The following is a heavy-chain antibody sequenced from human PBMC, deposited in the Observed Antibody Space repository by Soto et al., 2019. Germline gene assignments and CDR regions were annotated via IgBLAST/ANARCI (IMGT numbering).Heavy chain of an antibody. V-gene: IGHV1-46*01. CDR3: ARPTPSQATTAWGLRFDY. CDR1: GYKFTSYY. CDR2: INPDGGAT. Sequence: QVQLVQSGAEVKKPGASVKVSCKASGYKFTSYYVHWLRQAPGQGPEWMGLINPDGGATSYSQKFQDRVPMTRDTSTSTFYMQLSNLRSEDTAVYYCARPTPSQATTAWGLRFDYWGQGTLVTVSS. D-gene: IGHD7-27*01. J-gene: IGHJ4*02.